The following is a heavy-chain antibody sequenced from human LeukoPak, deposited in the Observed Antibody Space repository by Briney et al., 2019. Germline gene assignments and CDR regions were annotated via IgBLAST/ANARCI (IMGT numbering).Heavy chain of an antibody. CDR2: FDPEDGET. CDR3: TFSITMVRGVISDY. Sequence: ASVKVSCKVSGYTLTELSMHWVRQAPGKGLEWMGGFDPEDGETIYAQKFQGRVTMTEDTPTDTAYMELSSLRSEDTAVYYCTFSITMVRGVISDYWGQGTLVTVSS. D-gene: IGHD3-10*01. CDR1: GYTLTELS. J-gene: IGHJ4*02. V-gene: IGHV1-24*01.